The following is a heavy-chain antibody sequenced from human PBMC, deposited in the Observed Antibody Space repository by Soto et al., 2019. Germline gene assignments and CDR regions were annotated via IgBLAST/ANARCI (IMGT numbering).Heavy chain of an antibody. V-gene: IGHV3-23*01. Sequence: HPGGSLRLSCAASGFTFSAYAMNWVRQAPGKGLEWVSVISGSGVSTYYADSVKGRFTISRDNSRNTLYLQMNSLRAEDTAVYYCAMWGTGGRPCRSGPRGQGPWG. J-gene: IGHJ5*02. CDR1: GFTFSAYA. D-gene: IGHD3-16*01. CDR3: AMWGTGGRPCRSGPRGQGP. CDR2: ISGSGVST.